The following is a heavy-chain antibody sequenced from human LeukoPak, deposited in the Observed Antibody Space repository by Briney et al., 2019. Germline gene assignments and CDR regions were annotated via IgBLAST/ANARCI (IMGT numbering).Heavy chain of an antibody. Sequence: ASVKVSCKASGYTFTSYYMHWVRQAPGRGLEWMGIINPSGGSTSYAQKFQGRVTMTRDTSTSTVYMELSSLRSEDTAVYYCARAYYYDSSGYSTYYFDYWGQGTLVTVSS. CDR3: ARAYYYDSSGYSTYYFDY. V-gene: IGHV1-46*01. D-gene: IGHD3-22*01. J-gene: IGHJ4*02. CDR1: GYTFTSYY. CDR2: INPSGGST.